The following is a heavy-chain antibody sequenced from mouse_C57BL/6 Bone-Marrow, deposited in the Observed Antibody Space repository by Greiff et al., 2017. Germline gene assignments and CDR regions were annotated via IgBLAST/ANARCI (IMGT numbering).Heavy chain of an antibody. CDR3: SRDVYDWFAY. D-gene: IGHD2-2*01. CDR1: GYTFTSYG. Sequence: VQLQQSGAELARPGASVKLSCKASGYTFTSYGISWVKQRTGQGLEWIGDIYPRSGNTSYNEKLKGKATLTADKSSSTAYMELRSLTAEDSAVYVCSRDVYDWFAYWGQGTLVTVSA. V-gene: IGHV1-81*01. J-gene: IGHJ3*01. CDR2: IYPRSGNT.